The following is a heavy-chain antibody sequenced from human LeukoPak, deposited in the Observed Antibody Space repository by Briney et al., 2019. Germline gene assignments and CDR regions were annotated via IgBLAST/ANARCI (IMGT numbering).Heavy chain of an antibody. CDR3: ARDRDSSGYHLVDY. CDR1: GFTFSSYS. V-gene: IGHV3-21*01. D-gene: IGHD3-22*01. CDR2: ISSSSSYI. Sequence: PGGSLRLSCAASGFTFSSYSMSWVRQAPGKGLEWVSSISSSSSYIYYADSVKGRFTISRDNAKNSLYLQMNSLRAEDTAVYYCARDRDSSGYHLVDYWGQGTLVTVSS. J-gene: IGHJ4*02.